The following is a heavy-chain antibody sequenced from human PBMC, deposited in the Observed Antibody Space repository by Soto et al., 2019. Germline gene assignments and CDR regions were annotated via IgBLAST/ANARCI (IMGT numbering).Heavy chain of an antibody. Sequence: SETLSLTYAVSGGSTRHSSYFWGWIRQPPGKGLEWIASVHYSGTPYYNPSLKSRVTISVDTSKNQFSLKLSSVTAADTAVYYCARRERAAGTDWWFDPWGQGTLVTV. V-gene: IGHV4-39*01. CDR2: VHYSGTP. J-gene: IGHJ5*02. D-gene: IGHD6-13*01. CDR1: GGSTRHSSYF. CDR3: ARRERAAGTDWWFDP.